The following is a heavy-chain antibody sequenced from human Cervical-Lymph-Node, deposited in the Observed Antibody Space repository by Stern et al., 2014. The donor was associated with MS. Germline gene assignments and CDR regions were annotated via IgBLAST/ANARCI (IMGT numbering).Heavy chain of an antibody. D-gene: IGHD4-11*01. V-gene: IGHV4-4*02. CDR2: IYDSGST. CDR3: ARGVDGYSNCYYYYGMDV. J-gene: IGHJ6*02. Sequence: QVQLQESGPGLVKPSGTLSLTCAVSGGSISSSNWWSWVRQPPGKGMEWIGEIYDSGSTNYNPSLKSRVTISVAKSKKQFSLKLRSVAAADTAVYYCARGVDGYSNCYYYYGMDVWGQGTTVTVSS. CDR1: GGSISSSNW.